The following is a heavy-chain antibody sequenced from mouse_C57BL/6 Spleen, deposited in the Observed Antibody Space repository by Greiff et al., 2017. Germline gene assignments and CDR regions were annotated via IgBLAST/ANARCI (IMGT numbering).Heavy chain of an antibody. J-gene: IGHJ3*01. CDR2: IDPSDSET. CDR1: GYTFTSYW. CDR3: ARGNSSGYVGGFAY. D-gene: IGHD3-2*02. Sequence: QVQLQQPGAELVRPGSSVKLSCKASGYTFTSYWMHWVKQRPIQGLEWIGNIDPSDSETHYNQQFKDKSTLTVDKSSSTAYMQLSSLTSEDSAVYYCARGNSSGYVGGFAYWGQGTLVTVSA. V-gene: IGHV1-52*01.